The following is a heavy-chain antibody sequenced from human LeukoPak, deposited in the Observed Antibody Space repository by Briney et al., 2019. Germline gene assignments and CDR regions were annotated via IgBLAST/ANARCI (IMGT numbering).Heavy chain of an antibody. CDR3: ATTLRNNPP. Sequence: GASVKVSCKASGYSFTAYDINWVRQATGQGLEWIGYINSNTGLTEYAQKFQGRVSLTGDTSITTAYMELNTLTSEDTAVYYCATTLRNNPPWGQGTLITVSS. CDR2: INSNTGLT. D-gene: IGHD1-14*01. V-gene: IGHV1-8*01. J-gene: IGHJ5*02. CDR1: GYSFTAYD.